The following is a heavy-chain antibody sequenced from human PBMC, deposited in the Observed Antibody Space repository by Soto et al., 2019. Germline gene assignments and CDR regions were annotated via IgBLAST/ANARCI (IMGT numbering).Heavy chain of an antibody. Sequence: QVQLQESGPGLVKPSGTLSLTCAVSGGSISSSNWWSWVRQPPGKGLEWIGEIYHSGSTNYNPSLESRVTTSVHRSKTQCSLKLSSATDADTAVYYCARVRGWGGILGRGELDYWGQATLVTVSS. CDR3: ARVRGWGGILGRGELDY. J-gene: IGHJ4*02. CDR1: GGSISSSNW. V-gene: IGHV4-4*02. D-gene: IGHD3-10*01. CDR2: IYHSGST.